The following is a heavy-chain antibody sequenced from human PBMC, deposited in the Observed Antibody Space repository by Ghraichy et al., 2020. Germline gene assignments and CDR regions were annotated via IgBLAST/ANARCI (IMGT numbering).Heavy chain of an antibody. CDR3: AKDRDGSYDY. J-gene: IGHJ4*02. CDR2: ISGSGGRT. Sequence: GGSLRLSCAASGFTFSSYAMTWVRQAPGKGLEWVSGISGSGGRTYYADSVKGRFTFSRDNSKNTLYLQMNSLRAEDTAVYYCAKDRDGSYDYWGQGTLVTVSS. CDR1: GFTFSSYA. V-gene: IGHV3-23*01. D-gene: IGHD1-26*01.